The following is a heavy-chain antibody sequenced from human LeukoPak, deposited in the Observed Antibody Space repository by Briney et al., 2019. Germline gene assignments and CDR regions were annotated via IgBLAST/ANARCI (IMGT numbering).Heavy chain of an antibody. CDR1: GFTFSTYN. D-gene: IGHD4-17*01. CDR3: AITYGVDKVFDY. V-gene: IGHV3-21*01. CDR2: ITSSSTYI. J-gene: IGHJ4*02. Sequence: PGGSLRLSCAASGFTFSTYNMNWVRQAPGKGLEWVSSITSSSTYIYYADSVKGRFTISRDNAKNSLYLQMNSLRAEDTAIYYCAITYGVDKVFDYWGQGTLVTVSS.